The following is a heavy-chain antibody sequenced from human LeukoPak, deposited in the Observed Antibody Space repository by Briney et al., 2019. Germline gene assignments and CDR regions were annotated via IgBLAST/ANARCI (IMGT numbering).Heavy chain of an antibody. CDR2: ISWDATTT. Sequence: GGSLRLSCVASGFTFDDYTMHWIRQAPGKGLESVSLISWDATTTYYADSVKGRFTISRDNSENSLYLQMDSLRTEDTAFYYCSIGHYDVLTGYLFDYWGQGTLVTVSP. D-gene: IGHD3-9*01. V-gene: IGHV3-43*01. J-gene: IGHJ4*02. CDR3: SIGHYDVLTGYLFDY. CDR1: GFTFDDYT.